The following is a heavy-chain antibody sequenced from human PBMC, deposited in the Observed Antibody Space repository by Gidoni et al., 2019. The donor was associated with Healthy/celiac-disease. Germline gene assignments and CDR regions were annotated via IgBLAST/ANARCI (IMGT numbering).Heavy chain of an antibody. CDR3: ARAVNHVVVPAAHLSAFDI. D-gene: IGHD2-2*01. CDR2: IYHSGST. V-gene: IGHV4-30-2*01. Sequence: QLQLQESGSGLVKPSQTLSLTCAVSGGSISSGGYSWSWIRQPPGKGLEWIGYIYHSGSTYYNPSLKSRVTISVDRSKNQFSLKLSSVTAADTAVYYCARAVNHVVVPAAHLSAFDIWGQGTMVTVSS. J-gene: IGHJ3*02. CDR1: GGSISSGGYS.